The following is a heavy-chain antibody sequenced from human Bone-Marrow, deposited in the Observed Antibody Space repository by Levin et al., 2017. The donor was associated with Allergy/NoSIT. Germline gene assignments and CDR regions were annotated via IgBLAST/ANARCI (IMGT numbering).Heavy chain of an antibody. D-gene: IGHD4-23*01. J-gene: IGHJ2*01. CDR3: GRDGGTVADQDWYVDL. V-gene: IGHV3-74*01. Sequence: GGSLRLSCAASEFSFNKYWMNWVRQAPGKGLVWVSRIKTDGRATTYADSVKGRFTISRDNAKNTLYLQMNSLRAEDTAVYYCGRDGGTVADQDWYVDLWGRGTLVTVSS. CDR1: EFSFNKYW. CDR2: IKTDGRAT.